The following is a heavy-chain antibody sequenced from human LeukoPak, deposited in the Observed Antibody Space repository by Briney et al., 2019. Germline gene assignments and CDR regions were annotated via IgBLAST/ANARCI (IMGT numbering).Heavy chain of an antibody. CDR1: GFTFSSYW. J-gene: IGHJ4*02. D-gene: IGHD3-16*02. V-gene: IGHV3-7*03. CDR3: ARSGSYDYVWGSYRFDY. Sequence: PGGSLRLSCAASGFTFSSYWMSWVRQAPGKGLEWVASIKQDGSEKYYVDSVKGRFTISRDNAKNSLYLQMNSLRAEDTAVYYCARSGSYDYVWGSYRFDYWGQGTLVTVSS. CDR2: IKQDGSEK.